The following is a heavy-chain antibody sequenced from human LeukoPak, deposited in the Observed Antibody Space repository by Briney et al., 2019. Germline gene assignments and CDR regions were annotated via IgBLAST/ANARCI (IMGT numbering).Heavy chain of an antibody. Sequence: SETLSLTCTVSGGSISSYYWSWIRQPPGKGLEWIGYIYYSGSTNYNPSLKSRVTISVDTSKNQFSLKLSSVTAADTAVYYCARGSSGYYLADYWGQGTLVTVSS. CDR1: GGSISSYY. J-gene: IGHJ4*02. CDR2: IYYSGST. D-gene: IGHD3-22*01. V-gene: IGHV4-59*12. CDR3: ARGSSGYYLADY.